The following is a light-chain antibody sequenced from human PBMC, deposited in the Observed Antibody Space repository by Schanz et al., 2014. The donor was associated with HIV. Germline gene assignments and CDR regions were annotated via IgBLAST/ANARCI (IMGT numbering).Light chain of an antibody. Sequence: EIVLTQSPGTLSLSPGERATLSCRASQSVRSRYLAWYQQKPGQAPRLLIYGASSRATGIPDRFSGSGSGTDFTLTISSLEPEDSAVYYCQRYGPSVTFGGGTKVEIK. CDR3: QRYGPSVT. J-gene: IGKJ4*01. V-gene: IGKV3-20*01. CDR1: QSVRSRY. CDR2: GAS.